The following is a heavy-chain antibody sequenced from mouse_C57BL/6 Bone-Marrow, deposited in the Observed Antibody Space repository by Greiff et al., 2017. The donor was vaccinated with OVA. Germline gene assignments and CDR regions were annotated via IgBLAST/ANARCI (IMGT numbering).Heavy chain of an antibody. CDR2: IDPEDGDT. Sequence: EVQLQQSGAELVRPGASVKLSCTASGFNIKDYYMHWVKQRPEQGLEWIGRIDPEDGDTEYAPKFQGKATMTADTSSTTAYLQLSSLTSEDTAVYYCTTPYGRRKRDWFAYWGQGTLVTVFA. V-gene: IGHV14-1*01. CDR3: TTPYGRRKRDWFAY. D-gene: IGHD1-1*02. J-gene: IGHJ3*01. CDR1: GFNIKDYY.